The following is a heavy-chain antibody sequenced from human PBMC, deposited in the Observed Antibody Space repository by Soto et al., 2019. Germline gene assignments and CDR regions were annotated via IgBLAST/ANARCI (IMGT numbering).Heavy chain of an antibody. V-gene: IGHV4-59*01. CDR1: GDSISSYY. CDR2: IYYSGST. D-gene: IGHD3-10*01. J-gene: IGHJ4*02. Sequence: QVQLQESGPGLVKPSETLSLTCTVSGDSISSYYWSWIRQPPGKGLEWIGYIYYSGSTNYNPSLKGRVTMSVDTSKNQFSLKLSSVTAADTAVYYCARARGGYFHYWGQGTLVTVSS. CDR3: ARARGGYFHY.